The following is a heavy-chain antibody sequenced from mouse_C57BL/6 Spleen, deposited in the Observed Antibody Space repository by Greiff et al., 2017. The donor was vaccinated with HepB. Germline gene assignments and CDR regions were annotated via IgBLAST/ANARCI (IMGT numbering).Heavy chain of an antibody. CDR3: ARYPVITAVEGWFAY. CDR2: INPNYGTT. V-gene: IGHV1-39*01. J-gene: IGHJ3*01. CDR1: GFSFTDYN. D-gene: IGHD1-1*01. Sequence: VQLQQSGPELVKPGASVKISCKASGFSFTDYNMNWVKQSNGKSLEWIGVINPNYGTTSYNQKFKGKATLTVDQSSSTAYMQLNSLTSEDSAVYYCARYPVITAVEGWFAYWGQGTLVTVSA.